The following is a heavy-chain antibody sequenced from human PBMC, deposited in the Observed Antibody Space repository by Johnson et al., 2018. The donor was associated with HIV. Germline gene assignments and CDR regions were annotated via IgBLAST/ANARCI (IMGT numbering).Heavy chain of an antibody. J-gene: IGHJ3*02. CDR1: IFSLTTHT. CDR3: TTDSGYRAFDI. D-gene: IGHD5-12*01. CDR2: ISLDGNDE. V-gene: IGHV3-30-3*01. Sequence: QVQLVESGGGVVQPGRSLRLSCAASIFSLTTHTIHWVRQAPGKGLEWVAVISLDGNDEYYADSVRGRFTISKDNSKNTRYLQMNSLKTEDTAVYYCTTDSGYRAFDIWGQGTMVTVSS.